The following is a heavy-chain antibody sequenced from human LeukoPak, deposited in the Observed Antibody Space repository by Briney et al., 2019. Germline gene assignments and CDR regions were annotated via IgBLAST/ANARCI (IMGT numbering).Heavy chain of an antibody. CDR3: ARVGSGSFDY. J-gene: IGHJ4*02. CDR1: GGSISSDY. D-gene: IGHD1-26*01. V-gene: IGHV4-4*07. Sequence: SETLSLTCTVFGGSISSDYWSWIRQPAGKGLEWIGRIYISGSTSYNPSLNSRVTMSVDTSKTQFSLKLTSVTAADTAVYFCARVGSGSFDYWGQGTLVTVSS. CDR2: IYISGST.